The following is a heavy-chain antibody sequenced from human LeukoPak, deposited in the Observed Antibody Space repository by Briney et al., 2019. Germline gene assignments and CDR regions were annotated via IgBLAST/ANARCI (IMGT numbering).Heavy chain of an antibody. CDR3: ARDHTMVRGVIEY. CDR2: IYYSGST. Sequence: PSETLSLTCTVSGGSISSGDYYWSWTRQPPGKGLEWIGYIYYSGSTYYNPSLKSRVTISVDTSKNQFSLKLSSATAADTAVYYCARDHTMVRGVIEYWGQGTLVTVSS. D-gene: IGHD3-10*01. CDR1: GGSISSGDYY. J-gene: IGHJ4*02. V-gene: IGHV4-30-4*01.